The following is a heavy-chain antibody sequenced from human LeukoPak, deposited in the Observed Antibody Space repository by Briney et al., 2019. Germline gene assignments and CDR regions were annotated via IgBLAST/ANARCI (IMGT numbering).Heavy chain of an antibody. CDR3: VKPEREARDMYYDFWSGYYLDS. V-gene: IGHV3-23*01. J-gene: IGHJ4*02. D-gene: IGHD3-3*01. CDR1: GFTFNNYA. Sequence: PGGSLRLSCATSGFTFNNYAMNWVRQAPGKGLEWLSAISGSGGTTYYTDSVKGRFTISRDSSKKTIYLQMNSLRAEDTAIYYCVKPEREARDMYYDFWSGYYLDSWGQGTHVTVSS. CDR2: ISGSGGTT.